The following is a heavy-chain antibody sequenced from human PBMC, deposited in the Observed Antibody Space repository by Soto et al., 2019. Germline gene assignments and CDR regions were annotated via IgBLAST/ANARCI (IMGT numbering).Heavy chain of an antibody. CDR2: IWNDGSNS. CDR1: GFTFNNYG. J-gene: IGHJ6*01. CDR3: ARRQIPPPTRGAANARGAMDV. V-gene: IGHV3-33*01. Sequence: QVQLVESGGGVVQPGRSLRLSCAASGFTFNNYGMHWVRQAPGKGLEWLAVIWNDGSNSSYANSVKGRFTISRDNSKNTLYLQMSSLTAEDTGVYYCARRQIPPPTRGAANARGAMDVW. D-gene: IGHD6-13*01.